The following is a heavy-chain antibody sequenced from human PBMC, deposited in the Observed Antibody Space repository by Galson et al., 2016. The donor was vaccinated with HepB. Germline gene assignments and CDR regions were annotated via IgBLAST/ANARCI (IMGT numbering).Heavy chain of an antibody. CDR2: IYTGGYT. CDR3: ARGSGYYFHWYFDV. J-gene: IGHJ2*01. Sequence: SLRLSCAVSGFAVGRDYMSWVRQAPGKGLECVSVIYTGGYTYYADSVKGRFTIPSDKFKNTLYLQMNRLRVEDTAEYYCARGSGYYFHWYFDVWASGALVTVSS. D-gene: IGHD3-22*01. CDR1: GFAVGRDY. V-gene: IGHV3-53*01.